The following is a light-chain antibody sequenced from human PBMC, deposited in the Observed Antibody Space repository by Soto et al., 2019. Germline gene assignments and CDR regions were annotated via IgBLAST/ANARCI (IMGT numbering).Light chain of an antibody. CDR3: SSDTSTSTPYV. CDR1: SSDVGGYNY. Sequence: QSALTQPASVSGSPGQSITISCTGTSSDVGGYNYVSWYQQHPGKAPRLIISDVSNRASGISNRFSGSRSGNTASLTISGLQPEDEADYYCSSDTSTSTPYVFGTRTKVTVL. J-gene: IGLJ1*01. CDR2: DVS. V-gene: IGLV2-14*03.